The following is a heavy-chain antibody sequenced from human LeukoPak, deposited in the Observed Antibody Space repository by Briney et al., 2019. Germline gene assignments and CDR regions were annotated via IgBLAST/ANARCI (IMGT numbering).Heavy chain of an antibody. CDR2: ISSNVGST. D-gene: IGHD6-19*01. Sequence: GGSLRLSCSASGFTFSSYAMHWVRQAPGKGLEYVSAISSNVGSTYYADSVKGRFTISRDNSKNTLYPQMSSLRAEDTAVYYCVKDSSGWTGYFQHWGQGTLVTVSS. CDR1: GFTFSSYA. J-gene: IGHJ1*01. CDR3: VKDSSGWTGYFQH. V-gene: IGHV3-64D*06.